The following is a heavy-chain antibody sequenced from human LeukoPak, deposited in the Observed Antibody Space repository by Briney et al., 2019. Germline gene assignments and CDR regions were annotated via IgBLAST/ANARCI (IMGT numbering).Heavy chain of an antibody. D-gene: IGHD2-15*01. Sequence: SVKVSCKASGGTFSSYAISWVRQAPGQGLEWMGGIIPIFGTANYAQKFQGRVTITADKSTNTAYMELSSLRSEDTAVYYCARARPYCSGGSCYDAFDIWGQGTMVTVSS. CDR1: GGTFSSYA. J-gene: IGHJ3*02. CDR2: IIPIFGTA. V-gene: IGHV1-69*06. CDR3: ARARPYCSGGSCYDAFDI.